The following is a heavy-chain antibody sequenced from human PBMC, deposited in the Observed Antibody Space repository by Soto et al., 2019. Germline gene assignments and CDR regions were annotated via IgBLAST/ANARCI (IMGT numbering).Heavy chain of an antibody. D-gene: IGHD5-18*01. Sequence: PSETLSLTCTVAGGSISSYYWSWIRQPPGKGLEWIGYIYYSGSTNYNPSLKSRVTISVDTSKNQFSLKLSSVTAADTAVYYCARLSWIQLASYFDTWGQGALVTVSS. CDR1: GGSISSYY. CDR2: IYYSGST. J-gene: IGHJ4*02. V-gene: IGHV4-59*08. CDR3: ARLSWIQLASYFDT.